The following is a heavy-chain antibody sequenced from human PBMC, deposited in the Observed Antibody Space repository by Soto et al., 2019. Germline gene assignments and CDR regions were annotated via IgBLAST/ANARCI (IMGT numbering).Heavy chain of an antibody. CDR2: INHSGST. V-gene: IGHV4-34*01. CDR3: ARGTWQRDFDY. Sequence: PSETLSLTCAVYGGSFSGYYWSWIRQPPGKGLEWIGEINHSGSTNYNPSLKSRVTISVDTSKNQFSLKLSSVTAADTAVYYCARGTWQRDFDYWGQGTLVTVSS. CDR1: GGSFSGYY. J-gene: IGHJ4*02. D-gene: IGHD5-12*01.